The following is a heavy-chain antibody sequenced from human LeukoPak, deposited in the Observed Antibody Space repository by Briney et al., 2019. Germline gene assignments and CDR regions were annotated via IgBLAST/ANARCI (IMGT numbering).Heavy chain of an antibody. J-gene: IGHJ4*02. Sequence: QAGGSLRLSCAASGFTFSTYAVSWVRQAPGKGLEYVSAISSNGGSTYYANSVKGRFTISRDNSKNTLYLQMGSLRAEDMAVYYCARGVLEPRADILTGYCSDYWGQGALVTVSS. CDR3: ARGVLEPRADILTGYCSDY. CDR2: ISSNGGST. V-gene: IGHV3-64*01. D-gene: IGHD3-9*01. CDR1: GFTFSTYA.